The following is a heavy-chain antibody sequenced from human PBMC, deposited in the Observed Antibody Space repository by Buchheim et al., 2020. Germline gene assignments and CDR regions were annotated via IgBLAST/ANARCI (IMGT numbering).Heavy chain of an antibody. CDR3: ARTPGLAAAGTFDP. Sequence: QVQLQESGPGLVKPSETLSLTCTVSGGSISSYYWSWIRQPPGKGLVWIGYIYYSGSTNYNPSLKSRVTISVDTSKNQFSLKLSSVTAADTAVYYCARTPGLAAAGTFDPWGQGTL. D-gene: IGHD6-13*01. CDR1: GGSISSYY. J-gene: IGHJ5*02. V-gene: IGHV4-59*01. CDR2: IYYSGST.